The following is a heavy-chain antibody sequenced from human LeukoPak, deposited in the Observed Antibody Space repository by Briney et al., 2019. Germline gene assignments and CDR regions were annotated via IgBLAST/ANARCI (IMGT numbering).Heavy chain of an antibody. CDR1: GFMFEDYA. CDR3: ARDREEEGFGADYYFDY. Sequence: GGSLRLSCAASGFMFEDYAMHWVRRPPGKGLEWVSLITGDGSRTYYADSVKGRFSISRDNSKNSLYLQMNGLRSEDTALYYCARDREEEGFGADYYFDYWGQGNLVTVSS. D-gene: IGHD2-15*01. J-gene: IGHJ4*02. V-gene: IGHV3-43*02. CDR2: ITGDGSRT.